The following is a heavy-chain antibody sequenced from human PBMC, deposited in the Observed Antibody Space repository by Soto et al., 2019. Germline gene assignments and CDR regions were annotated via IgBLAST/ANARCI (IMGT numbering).Heavy chain of an antibody. CDR2: INPHGGST. J-gene: IGHJ5*02. Sequence: ASVKVSCKAPRETFTSYYINWVRQAPGQVLEWMGVINPHGGSTAYAQKFKGRVTLTRDTSASTVYMEVSSLTSEDTAMYYCARSSGGNFGIIIEGTNWFAPWGQGTLVTVSS. CDR1: RETFTSYY. D-gene: IGHD1-26*01. CDR3: ARSSGGNFGIIIEGTNWFAP. V-gene: IGHV1-46*01.